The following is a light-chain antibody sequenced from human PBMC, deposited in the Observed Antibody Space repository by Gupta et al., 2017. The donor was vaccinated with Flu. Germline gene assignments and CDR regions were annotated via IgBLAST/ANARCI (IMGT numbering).Light chain of an antibody. J-gene: IGKJ3*01. V-gene: IGKV1-9*01. Sequence: DIQLTQSPSFLSASVGDRVTITCRASNDINRYLSWYQQKPGKAPKLLIYGATTLQSGVPSRFSGSRSGTEFTLTVSSLQPEDFATYYCQQLNDYPRTFGPGTKVEI. CDR3: QQLNDYPRT. CDR2: GAT. CDR1: NDINRY.